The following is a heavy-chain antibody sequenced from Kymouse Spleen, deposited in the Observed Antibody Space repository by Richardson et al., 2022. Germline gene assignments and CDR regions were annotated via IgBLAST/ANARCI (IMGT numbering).Heavy chain of an antibody. CDR3: AREKTGTYYYYYGMDV. CDR2: IKQDGSEK. Sequence: EVQLVESGGGLVQPGGSLRLSCAASGFTFSSYWMSWVRQAPGKGLEWVANIKQDGSEKYYVDSVKGRFTISRDNAKNSLYLQMNSLRAEDTAVYYCAREKTGTYYYYYGMDVWGQGTTVTVSS. V-gene: IGHV3-7*01. J-gene: IGHJ6*02. D-gene: IGHD1-1*01,IGHD1-20*01,IGHD1-7*01. CDR1: GFTFSSYW.